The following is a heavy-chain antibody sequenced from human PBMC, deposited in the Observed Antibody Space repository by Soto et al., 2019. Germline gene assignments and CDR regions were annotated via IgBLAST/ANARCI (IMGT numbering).Heavy chain of an antibody. CDR2: ISGSGGST. CDR3: AKDQGAYCGGDCYSWYYYYGMDV. Sequence: GGSLRLSCAASGFTFSSYAMSWVRQAPGKGLEWVSAISGSGGSTYYADSVKGRFTISRDNSKNTLYLQMDSLRAEDTAVYYCAKDQGAYCGGDCYSWYYYYGMDVWGQGTTVTVSS. CDR1: GFTFSSYA. V-gene: IGHV3-23*01. J-gene: IGHJ6*02. D-gene: IGHD2-21*02.